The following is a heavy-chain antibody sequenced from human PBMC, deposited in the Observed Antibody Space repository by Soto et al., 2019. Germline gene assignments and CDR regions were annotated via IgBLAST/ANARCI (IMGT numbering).Heavy chain of an antibody. CDR1: GGSISSSSYY. V-gene: IGHV4-39*01. D-gene: IGHD6-6*01. Sequence: SETLSLTCTVSGGSISSSSYYWGWIRQPPGKGLEWIGGIYYSGSTYYNPSLKSRVTISVDTSKNQFSLKLSSVTAADTAVYYCARADERQLAPFDYWGQGTLVTVSS. CDR2: IYYSGST. J-gene: IGHJ4*02. CDR3: ARADERQLAPFDY.